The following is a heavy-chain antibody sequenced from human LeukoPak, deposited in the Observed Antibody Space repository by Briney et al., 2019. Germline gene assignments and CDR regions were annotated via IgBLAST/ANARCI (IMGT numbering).Heavy chain of an antibody. CDR1: GFTFSSYG. Sequence: GGSLRLSCAASGFTFSSYGMHWVRQAPGKGLEWAAVIWYDGSNKYYADSEKGRFTISRDNSKNTLYLQMNSLRAEDTAVYYCALFYDSSGYYLNRDAFDIWGQGTMVTVSS. CDR2: IWYDGSNK. CDR3: ALFYDSSGYYLNRDAFDI. J-gene: IGHJ3*02. V-gene: IGHV3-33*01. D-gene: IGHD3-22*01.